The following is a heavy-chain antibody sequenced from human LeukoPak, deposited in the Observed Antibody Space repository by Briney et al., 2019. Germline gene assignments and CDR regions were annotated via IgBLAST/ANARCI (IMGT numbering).Heavy chain of an antibody. CDR1: GATISSSSYY. V-gene: IGHV4-39*02. CDR2: IYYSGST. Sequence: SETLSLTCIVSGATISSSSYYWGWIRQPPGKGLEWIGNIYYSGSTYYNPSLKSRVTISVDTSKNQFSLKLSSVTAADTAVYYCARDYDMLRGMDVWGKGTTVTISS. D-gene: IGHD3-9*01. CDR3: ARDYDMLRGMDV. J-gene: IGHJ6*04.